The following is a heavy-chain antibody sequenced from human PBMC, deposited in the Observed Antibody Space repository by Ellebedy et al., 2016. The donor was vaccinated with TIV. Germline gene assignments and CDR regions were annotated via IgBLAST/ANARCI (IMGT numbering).Heavy chain of an antibody. CDR2: ISTIGRRT. CDR3: ARELPYDANGSWSGGGYFDF. D-gene: IGHD3-16*01. V-gene: IGHV3-48*03. J-gene: IGHJ4*02. Sequence: PGGSLRLSCAASGFTFASYEMNWVRQAPGKGPEWVSYISTIGRRTYYAPSVKGRFIVSRDNTQKSVFLQMKSLRVEDTAVYYCARELPYDANGSWSGGGYFDFWGQGTPVTVSS. CDR1: GFTFASYE.